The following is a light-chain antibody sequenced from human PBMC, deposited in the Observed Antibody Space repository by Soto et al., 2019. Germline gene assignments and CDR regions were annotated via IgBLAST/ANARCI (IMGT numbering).Light chain of an antibody. J-gene: IGLJ1*01. CDR2: EVN. V-gene: IGLV2-8*01. CDR3: SSYAGSNNSV. CDR1: SSDVGGYNY. Sequence: QSALTQPPSASGSPGQSVTISCTGTSSDVGGYNYVSWYQQHPGKAPKLMIYEVNKRPSGVPDRFSGSKSGNTASLTVSGLQAEYEADYYCSSYAGSNNSVFGTGTKVTVL.